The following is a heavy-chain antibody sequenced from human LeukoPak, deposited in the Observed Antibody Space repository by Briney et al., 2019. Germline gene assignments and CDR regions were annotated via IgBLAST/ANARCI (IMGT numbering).Heavy chain of an antibody. CDR1: GGTFSSYA. V-gene: IGHV1-69*13. J-gene: IGHJ5*02. CDR3: ARDRLATRWFNP. CDR2: IIPIFGTA. Sequence: SVKVSCKASGGTFSSYAISWVRQAPGQGLEWMGGIIPIFGTANYAQKFQGRVTITADEPTSTAYMELSSLRSEDTAVYYCARDRLATRWFNPWGQGTLVTVSS. D-gene: IGHD6-19*01.